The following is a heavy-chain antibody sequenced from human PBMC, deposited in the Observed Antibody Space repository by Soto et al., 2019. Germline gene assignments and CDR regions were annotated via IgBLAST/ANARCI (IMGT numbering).Heavy chain of an antibody. CDR3: ARSYYDSSGYFAAEDYFDY. V-gene: IGHV3-21*01. J-gene: IGHJ4*02. CDR1: GFTFSSYS. D-gene: IGHD3-22*01. Sequence: KSGGSLRLSCAASGFTFSSYSMNWVRQAPGKGLEWVSSISSSSSYIYYADSVKGRFTISRDNAKNSLYLQMNSLRAEDTAVYYCARSYYDSSGYFAAEDYFDYWGQGTLVTVSS. CDR2: ISSSSSYI.